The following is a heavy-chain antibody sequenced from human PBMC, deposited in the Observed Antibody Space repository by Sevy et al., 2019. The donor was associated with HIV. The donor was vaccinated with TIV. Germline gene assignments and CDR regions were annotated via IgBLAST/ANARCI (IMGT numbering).Heavy chain of an antibody. V-gene: IGHV4-59*01. CDR2: LFYTDST. CDR3: SRDSDSGLDY. J-gene: IGHJ4*02. D-gene: IGHD4-17*01. CDR1: GGSLNSYY. Sequence: SEILSLTCTVSGGSLNSYYWSCIRQPPGKGLEWIGYLFYTDSTNYNPSLKSRVTISVDRSKNQFSLELRSVTAADTAVYYSSRDSDSGLDYWGQGTTVSVSS.